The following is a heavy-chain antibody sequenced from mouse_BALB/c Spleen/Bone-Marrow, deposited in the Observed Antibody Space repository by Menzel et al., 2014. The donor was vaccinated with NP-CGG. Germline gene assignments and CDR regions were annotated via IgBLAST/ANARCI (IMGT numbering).Heavy chain of an antibody. CDR3: ARVNYYGSFDY. Sequence: EVKVEESGGGLVKPGGSLKLSCAASGFTFSSYAMSWVRQTPEKRLEWVASISSGGSTYYPDSVKGRFTISRDNARNILYLQMSSLRSEDTAMYYCARVNYYGSFDYWGQGTTHTVSS. J-gene: IGHJ2*01. CDR1: GFTFSSYA. CDR2: ISSGGST. D-gene: IGHD1-2*01. V-gene: IGHV5-6-5*01.